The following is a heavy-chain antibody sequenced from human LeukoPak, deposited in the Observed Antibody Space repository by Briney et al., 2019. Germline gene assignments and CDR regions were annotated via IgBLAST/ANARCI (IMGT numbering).Heavy chain of an antibody. CDR3: ARGRGKYYYDSSGYYYFDY. V-gene: IGHV1-8*01. CDR2: MNPNSGNT. J-gene: IGHJ4*02. CDR1: GYTFTSYD. Sequence: GSVKVSCKASGYTFTSYDINWVRQATGQGLEWMGWMNPNSGNTGYAQKFQGRVTMTRNTSISTAYMELSSLRSEDTAVYYCARGRGKYYYDSSGYYYFDYWGQGTLVTVSS. D-gene: IGHD3-22*01.